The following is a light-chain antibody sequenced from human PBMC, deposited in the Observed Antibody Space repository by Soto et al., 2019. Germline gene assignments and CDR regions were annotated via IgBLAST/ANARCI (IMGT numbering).Light chain of an antibody. V-gene: IGLV2-14*01. CDR3: SSYTSSSYVV. CDR2: DVS. Sequence: QSVLTQPASVSGSPGQSITISCTGTSSDVGGYNYVSWYQQHPGKAPKLMIYDVSNRPSGVSNRFSGSKSGNTASLTIPGLQDEDEADYYCSSYTSSSYVVFGGGTKLTVL. J-gene: IGLJ2*01. CDR1: SSDVGGYNY.